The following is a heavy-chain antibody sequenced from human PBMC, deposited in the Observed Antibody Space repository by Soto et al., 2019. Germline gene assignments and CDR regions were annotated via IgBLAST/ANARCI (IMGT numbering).Heavy chain of an antibody. CDR2: ISYDGSNK. V-gene: IGHV3-30*18. Sequence: GGSLRLSCAASGFTFSSYGMHWVRQAPGKGLEWVAVISYDGSNKYYADSVKGRFTISRDNSKNTLYLQMNSLRAEDTAVYYCAKNPYYDFWSGPRSYGMDVWGQGTTVTVSS. D-gene: IGHD3-3*01. J-gene: IGHJ6*02. CDR3: AKNPYYDFWSGPRSYGMDV. CDR1: GFTFSSYG.